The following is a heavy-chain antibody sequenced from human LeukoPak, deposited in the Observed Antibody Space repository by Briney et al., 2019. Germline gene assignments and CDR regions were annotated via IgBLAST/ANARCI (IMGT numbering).Heavy chain of an antibody. CDR3: ARAPYCSSTSCYLLWFDP. Sequence: PSETLSLTCTVSGGSISSYYWSWIRQPPGKGLEWIGYIYYSGSTNYNPSLKSRVTISVDTSKNQFSLKLSSVTAADTGVYYCARAPYCSSTSCYLLWFDPWGQGTLVTVSS. CDR2: IYYSGST. J-gene: IGHJ5*02. V-gene: IGHV4-59*01. D-gene: IGHD2-2*01. CDR1: GGSISSYY.